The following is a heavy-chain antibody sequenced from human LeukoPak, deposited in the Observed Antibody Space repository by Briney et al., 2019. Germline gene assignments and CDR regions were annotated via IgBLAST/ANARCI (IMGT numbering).Heavy chain of an antibody. D-gene: IGHD6-13*01. J-gene: IGHJ4*02. CDR1: GGSISSSSHY. CDR2: IYYSGTT. V-gene: IGHV4-39*07. CDR3: ARQLLQQRAFDY. Sequence: SSETLSLTCTVSGGSISSSSHYWGWIRRPPGKGLEWIGSIYYSGTTYYNPSLKSRVTISVDTSKNQVSLKLSSVTAADTAVYYCARQLLQQRAFDYWGQGTLVTVSS.